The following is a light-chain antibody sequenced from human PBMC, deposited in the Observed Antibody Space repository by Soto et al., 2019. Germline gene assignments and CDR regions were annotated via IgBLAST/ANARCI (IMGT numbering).Light chain of an antibody. Sequence: QSALTQPASVSGSPGQSITISCTGTSSDVGGYNYVSWYQQHPGKAPKLMIYDVTSRPSGVSNRFSGSKSDNMASLTISGLQAEDEDDYYCSSYTSTSTLVVFGGGTKLTVL. CDR3: SSYTSTSTLVV. V-gene: IGLV2-14*01. CDR2: DVT. CDR1: SSDVGGYNY. J-gene: IGLJ2*01.